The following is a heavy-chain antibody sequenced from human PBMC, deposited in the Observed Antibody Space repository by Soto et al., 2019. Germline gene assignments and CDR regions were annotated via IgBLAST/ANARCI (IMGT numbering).Heavy chain of an antibody. CDR2: ISGSGGST. D-gene: IGHD4-17*01. CDR3: AKDRTWGDYGDYGWFDP. V-gene: IGHV3-23*01. J-gene: IGHJ5*02. CDR1: GFTFSSYA. Sequence: EVQLLESGGGLVQPGGSLRLSCAASGFTFSSYAMSWVRQAPGKGLEWVSAISGSGGSTYYADSVKGRFTISRDNSKNTLYLQMNRLSAEDTAVYYCAKDRTWGDYGDYGWFDPWGQGTLVTVSS.